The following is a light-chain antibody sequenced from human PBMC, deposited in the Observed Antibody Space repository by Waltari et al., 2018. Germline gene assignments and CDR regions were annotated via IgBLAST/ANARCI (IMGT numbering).Light chain of an antibody. V-gene: IGLV3-21*01. CDR1: DVGSYS. J-gene: IGLJ1*01. Sequence: TQPPSVSVAPGNTATITCGGDDVGSYSVHWYQKKPGQAPVLVIFYDNDRPSGIPERFSGSNSGNTATLTISRVEAGDEADYYCQVWETTRGHQGVFGPGTKVTVL. CDR3: QVWETTRGHQGV. CDR2: YDN.